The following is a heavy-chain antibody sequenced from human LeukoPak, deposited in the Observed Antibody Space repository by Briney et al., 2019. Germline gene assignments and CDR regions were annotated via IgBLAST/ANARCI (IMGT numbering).Heavy chain of an antibody. D-gene: IGHD3-3*01. J-gene: IGHJ3*02. V-gene: IGHV1-2*02. Sequence: ASVKVSCKASGYTFTGYYMHWVRQAPGQGLERMGWINPNSGGTNYAQKFQGRVTMTRDTSISTAYMELSRLRSDDTAVYYCARPIWSGYYDAFDIWGQGTMVTVSS. CDR2: INPNSGGT. CDR3: ARPIWSGYYDAFDI. CDR1: GYTFTGYY.